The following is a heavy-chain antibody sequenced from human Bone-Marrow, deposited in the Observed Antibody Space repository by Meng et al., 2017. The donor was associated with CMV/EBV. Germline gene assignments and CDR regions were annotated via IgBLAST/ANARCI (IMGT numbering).Heavy chain of an antibody. CDR3: ARDHSSLYTSGWYARDFDY. CDR2: IRYDGSNK. CDR1: GFTFSSYG. D-gene: IGHD6-19*01. Sequence: GESLKISCAASGFTFSSYGMHWVRQAPGKGLEWVAFIRYDGSNKYYADSVEGRFTISRDNSKNTLSLQMNSLTTEDTALYYCARDHSSLYTSGWYARDFDYWGQGTQVTVSS. V-gene: IGHV3-30*02. J-gene: IGHJ4*02.